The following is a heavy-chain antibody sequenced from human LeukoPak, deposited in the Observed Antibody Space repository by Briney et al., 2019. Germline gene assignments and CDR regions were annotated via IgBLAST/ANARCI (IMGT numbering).Heavy chain of an antibody. CDR2: ISSDGIYQ. CDR3: AQNPTNHDYINAGGGGFDP. Sequence: GGSLRLSCAASGFTFDKHAMHWVRQAPGKGLEWLAAISSDGIYQYYADSVKGRFAISRDNSRLTVFLQMNSLKPADTAVYYCAQNPTNHDYINAGGGGFDPWGQGTLVTVSS. J-gene: IGHJ5*02. D-gene: IGHD3-16*01. CDR1: GFTFDKHA. V-gene: IGHV3-30*09.